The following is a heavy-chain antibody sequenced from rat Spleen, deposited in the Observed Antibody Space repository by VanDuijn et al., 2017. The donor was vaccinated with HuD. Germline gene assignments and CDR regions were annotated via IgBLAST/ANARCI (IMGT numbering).Heavy chain of an antibody. Sequence: EVQLVESGGGLVQPGRSLKLSCAASGFTFSNYDMAWVRQAPSKGLEWVTSISPSGSRTYYRDSVKGRFTVSRDNAKSTLYLQMNSLRSEDTATYYCSRAGDGSYYAYFDYWGQGVMVTVSS. V-gene: IGHV5-25*01. CDR2: ISPSGSRT. D-gene: IGHD1-12*02. J-gene: IGHJ2*01. CDR1: GFTFSNYD. CDR3: SRAGDGSYYAYFDY.